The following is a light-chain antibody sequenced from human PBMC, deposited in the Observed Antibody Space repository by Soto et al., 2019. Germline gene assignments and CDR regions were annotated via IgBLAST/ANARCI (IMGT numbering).Light chain of an antibody. CDR1: SIDVSGYNY. CDR2: DVS. CDR3: SSYTSSNTLVV. V-gene: IGLV2-14*01. Sequence: QSALTQPASVSGSPGQSITISCTGTSIDVSGYNYVSWYQQHPGKAPKLMIYDVSNRPSGVSNRFSGSKSGNTASLTISGLQAEDEADYYCSSYTSSNTLVVFGGGTKPIVL. J-gene: IGLJ2*01.